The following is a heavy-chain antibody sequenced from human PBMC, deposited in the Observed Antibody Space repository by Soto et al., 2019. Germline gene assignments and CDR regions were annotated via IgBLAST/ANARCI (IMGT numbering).Heavy chain of an antibody. V-gene: IGHV3-33*01. Sequence: QVQLVESGGGVVQPGRSLRLSCAASGFTFSSYGMHWVRQAPGKGLEWVAVIWYDGSNKYYADSVKGRFTISRDNPKTTLYLQMNSQRAEDTAVYYCARDYYDSSGYYRYYYYGMDVWGQGTTVTVSS. CDR3: ARDYYDSSGYYRYYYYGMDV. CDR1: GFTFSSYG. J-gene: IGHJ6*02. CDR2: IWYDGSNK. D-gene: IGHD3-22*01.